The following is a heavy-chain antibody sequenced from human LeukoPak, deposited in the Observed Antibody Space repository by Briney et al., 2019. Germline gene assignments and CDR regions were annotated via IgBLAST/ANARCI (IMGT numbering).Heavy chain of an antibody. CDR1: GFTFSSYA. CDR2: ISVSGGST. V-gene: IGHV3-23*01. CDR3: AKSLPYCSGGSCAFDY. D-gene: IGHD2-15*01. J-gene: IGHJ4*02. Sequence: GGSLRLSCAASGFTFSSYAMSWVRQAPGKGLEWGSAISVSGGSTYYADSVKGRFTISRDNSKNTLYLQMNSLRAEDTAVYYCAKSLPYCSGGSCAFDYWGQGTLVTVSS.